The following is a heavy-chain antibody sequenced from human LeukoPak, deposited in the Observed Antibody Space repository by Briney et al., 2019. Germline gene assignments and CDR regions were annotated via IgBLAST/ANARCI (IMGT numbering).Heavy chain of an antibody. CDR1: GFTSSSHA. J-gene: IGHJ4*02. D-gene: IGHD3-3*01. CDR2: ISGSGGST. CDR3: TTSPGVVITMGDY. V-gene: IGHV3-23*01. Sequence: GGSLRLSCAASGFTSSSHAMSWVRQAPGKGLEWVSAISGSGGSTYYADSVKGRFTISRDNSKSTLYLQMNSLKTEDTAVYYCTTSPGVVITMGDYWGQGTLVTVSS.